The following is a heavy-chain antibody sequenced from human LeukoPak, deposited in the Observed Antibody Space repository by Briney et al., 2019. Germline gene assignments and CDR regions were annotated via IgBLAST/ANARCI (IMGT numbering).Heavy chain of an antibody. D-gene: IGHD6-13*01. CDR1: GYTFTGHY. Sequence: ASVKVSCKASGYTFTGHYMHWVRQAPGQGLEWMGWINPNSGGTNYAQKFQGWVTMTRDTSISTAYMELSRLRSDDTAVYYCARGVLPGYSSSWYRSLVYYFDYWGQGTLVTVSS. CDR3: ARGVLPGYSSSWYRSLVYYFDY. J-gene: IGHJ4*02. CDR2: INPNSGGT. V-gene: IGHV1-2*04.